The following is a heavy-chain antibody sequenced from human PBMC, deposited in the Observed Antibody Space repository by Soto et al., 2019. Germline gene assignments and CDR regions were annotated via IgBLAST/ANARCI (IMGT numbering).Heavy chain of an antibody. V-gene: IGHV4-34*01. D-gene: IGHD6-13*01. CDR2: INHSGST. J-gene: IGHJ4*02. Sequence: QVQLQQWGAGLLKPSETLSLTCAVYGGSFSGYYWCCIRQPPGRGLEWIGEINHSGSTNYNPSLKRRVNISVDTAKTQFAQKLSSVTAADTAVYYCARLYPPLRGSSWLDYWGQGTLVTVSS. CDR1: GGSFSGYY. CDR3: ARLYPPLRGSSWLDY.